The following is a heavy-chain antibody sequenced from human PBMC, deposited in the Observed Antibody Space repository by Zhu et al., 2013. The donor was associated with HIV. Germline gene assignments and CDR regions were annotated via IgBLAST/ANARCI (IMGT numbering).Heavy chain of an antibody. J-gene: IGHJ6*02. CDR1: GGTFSSYA. Sequence: QVQLVQSGAEVKKPGSSVKVSCKASGGTFSSYAISWVRQAPGQGLEWMGGIIPIFGTANYAQKFQGRVTITADKSTSTAYMELSSLRSEDTAVYYCARVRMIVVVGTTYYGMDVWGQGTTGHRLL. V-gene: IGHV1-69*06. CDR3: ARVRMIVVVGTTYYGMDV. CDR2: IIPIFGTA. D-gene: IGHD3-22*01.